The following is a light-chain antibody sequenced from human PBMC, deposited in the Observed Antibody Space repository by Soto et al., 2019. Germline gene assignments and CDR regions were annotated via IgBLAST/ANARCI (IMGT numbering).Light chain of an antibody. V-gene: IGKV4-1*01. CDR2: WAS. CDR1: PSLYSSNNKKS. Sequence: DLVMTQSPYSLSVSLGERATITCESSPSLYSSNNKKSVAWYQQKPGQPPKLLIYWASTRQSGVPDRFGGSGSGAYFTLTISSLQAEDVAVYYCQQYYSTPWTFGQGTKVDI. CDR3: QQYYSTPWT. J-gene: IGKJ1*01.